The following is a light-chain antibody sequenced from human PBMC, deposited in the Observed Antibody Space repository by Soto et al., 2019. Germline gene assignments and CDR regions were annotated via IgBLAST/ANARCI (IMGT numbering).Light chain of an antibody. V-gene: IGKV1-5*01. J-gene: IGKJ1*01. Sequence: DIQMTQSPSTLSASVGDRVTITCRASQSISSWLAWYQQKPGKAPNLLIYDASSLESGVPSRFSGSGSGTEFTLTISSLQPDDSATYYCQHYKSYPWTFGQGTKVDIK. CDR2: DAS. CDR1: QSISSW. CDR3: QHYKSYPWT.